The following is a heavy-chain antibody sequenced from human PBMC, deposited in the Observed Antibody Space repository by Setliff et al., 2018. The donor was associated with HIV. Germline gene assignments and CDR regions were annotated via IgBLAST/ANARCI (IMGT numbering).Heavy chain of an antibody. CDR3: ARVYCSIASCYDEYYFDY. J-gene: IGHJ4*02. CDR2: INPNSGNT. Sequence: ASVKVSCKASGYTFTDYYMHWVRQAPGQGLEWMGRINPNSGNTGYAQKFQGRVTITRNTSISTAYMDLSSLRSDDTAVYFCARVYCSIASCYDEYYFDYWGQGTLVTVSS. CDR1: GYTFTDYY. V-gene: IGHV1-8*03. D-gene: IGHD2-2*01.